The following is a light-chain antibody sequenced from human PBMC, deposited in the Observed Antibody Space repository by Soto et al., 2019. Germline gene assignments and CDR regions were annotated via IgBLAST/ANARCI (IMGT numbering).Light chain of an antibody. J-gene: IGKJ4*01. V-gene: IGKV3-11*01. CDR2: DAS. CDR1: QSVSSY. Sequence: EIVLTQSPATLSLSPGERATLSCRASQSVSSYLAWYQQKPGQAPRLLIYDASNRATGIPARFSGSGSGTDLNLTISSLEPEDFAVYYCQQRSNWPRLTFGGGTKVEIK. CDR3: QQRSNWPRLT.